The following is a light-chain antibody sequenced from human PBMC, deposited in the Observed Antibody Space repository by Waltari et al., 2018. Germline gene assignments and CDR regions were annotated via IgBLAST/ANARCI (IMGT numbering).Light chain of an antibody. Sequence: EIVSAQSPGTLSLSPGERATLSCRASQSFSSGYLAWYQQRPGQPPRLLIYATSSRATGIPDRFSGSGSGTDFTLTISRLEPEDFAVYYCQHYDNSPPWTFGQGTKVEIK. J-gene: IGKJ1*01. CDR2: ATS. CDR3: QHYDNSPPWT. CDR1: QSFSSGY. V-gene: IGKV3-20*01.